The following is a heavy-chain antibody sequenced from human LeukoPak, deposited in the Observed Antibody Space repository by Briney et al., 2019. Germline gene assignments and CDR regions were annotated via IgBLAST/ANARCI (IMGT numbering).Heavy chain of an antibody. Sequence: PSETLSLTCTVSGGSISSGDYHWSWIRQPPGRGLEWIGFIYYSGSTYYNPSLKSRATISIDTSKNQFSLKLNSVTAADTAVYYCARVVGGYCTTTNCFSYGYFDYWGQGTLVTVSS. CDR1: GGSISSGDYH. CDR3: ARVVGGYCTTTNCFSYGYFDY. J-gene: IGHJ4*02. V-gene: IGHV4-30-4*01. CDR2: IYYSGST. D-gene: IGHD2-2*01.